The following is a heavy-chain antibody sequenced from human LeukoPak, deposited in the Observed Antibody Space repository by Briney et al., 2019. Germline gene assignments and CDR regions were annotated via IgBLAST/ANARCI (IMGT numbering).Heavy chain of an antibody. V-gene: IGHV1-8*01. J-gene: IGHJ4*02. D-gene: IGHD3-22*01. CDR1: GYTFTSYD. CDR3: ARRLTYYYDSSGFYFDY. Sequence: PWASVKVSCTASGYTFTSYDINWVRQATGQGLEWMGWMNPNSGNTGYAQKFQGRVTMTRNTSISTAYMELSSLRSEDTAVYYCARRLTYYYDSSGFYFDYWGQGTLVTVSS. CDR2: MNPNSGNT.